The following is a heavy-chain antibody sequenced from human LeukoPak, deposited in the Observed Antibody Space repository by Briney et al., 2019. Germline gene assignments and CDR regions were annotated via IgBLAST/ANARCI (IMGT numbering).Heavy chain of an antibody. V-gene: IGHV2-26*01. J-gene: IGHJ3*02. CDR1: GFSLSNPTIG. Sequence: SGPTLVKPTQTLTLTCTVSGFSLSNPTIGGSWIREPSGKALEWLAHLFLNDEKSYHTSLKSRLTISKDTSKSQVVLTMTSMDPVDTATYCCARMEQPDAFDIWGQGTMVTVSS. D-gene: IGHD6-13*01. CDR3: ARMEQPDAFDI. CDR2: LFLNDEK.